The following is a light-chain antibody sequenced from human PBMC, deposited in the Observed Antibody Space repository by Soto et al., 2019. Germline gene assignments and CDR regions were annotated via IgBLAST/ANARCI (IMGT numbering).Light chain of an antibody. Sequence: QSVLTQPPSVSAAPGQKVTISCSGSSSNIGNNYVSWYQHYPGKAPKLMIYEGIKRPSGVSNRFSGSKSGNTAFLTISGLQAEDEADYYCCSYAGSGTDNYVFGSGTKLTVL. V-gene: IGLV2-23*01. J-gene: IGLJ1*01. CDR1: SSNIGNNY. CDR3: CSYAGSGTDNYV. CDR2: EGI.